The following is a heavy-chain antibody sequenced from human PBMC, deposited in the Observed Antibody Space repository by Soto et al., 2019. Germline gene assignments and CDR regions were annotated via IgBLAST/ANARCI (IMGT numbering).Heavy chain of an antibody. Sequence: EVQLLESGGGLVQPGGSLRLSCAASGFTFSSYAMSWVRQAPGKGLEWVSGISGSSTYYADSVKGRFTISRDNSKNTLYLQMNSLRAEDTAVYYCAKETSYHVYWGQGALVTVSS. CDR2: ISGSST. D-gene: IGHD6-6*01. V-gene: IGHV3-23*01. CDR1: GFTFSSYA. J-gene: IGHJ4*02. CDR3: AKETSYHVY.